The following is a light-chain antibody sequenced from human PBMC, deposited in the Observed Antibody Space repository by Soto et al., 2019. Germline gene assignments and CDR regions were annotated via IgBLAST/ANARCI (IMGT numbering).Light chain of an antibody. CDR1: QDISNY. CDR3: QQYDF. CDR2: DAS. Sequence: DIPMTQSPSSLSASVGDRVTITCQASQDISNYLNWYQQKPGKAPKLLIYDASNLETGVPSRFSGSGSGTDFTFTISSLQPEDIATYYCQQYDFFGPGTKVDIK. V-gene: IGKV1-33*01. J-gene: IGKJ3*01.